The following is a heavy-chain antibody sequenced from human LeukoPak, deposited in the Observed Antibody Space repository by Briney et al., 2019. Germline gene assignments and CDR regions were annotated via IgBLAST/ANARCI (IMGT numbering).Heavy chain of an antibody. D-gene: IGHD6-13*01. CDR2: THHSGST. Sequence: SETLSLTCSVSGVSITSNYWSWIRQPPGKGLEWIGYTHHSGSTSYNPSLKRRITMSLDTSNNQFSLKLSSVTAADTAVYYCARGKGYSSSWYTSAFDYWGQGTLVTVSS. CDR1: GVSITSNY. V-gene: IGHV4-59*12. CDR3: ARGKGYSSSWYTSAFDY. J-gene: IGHJ4*02.